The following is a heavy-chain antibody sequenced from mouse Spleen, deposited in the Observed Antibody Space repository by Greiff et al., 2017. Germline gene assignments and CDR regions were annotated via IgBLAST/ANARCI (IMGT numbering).Heavy chain of an antibody. D-gene: IGHD2-14*01. J-gene: IGHJ2*01. Sequence: EVKLVESGGGLVKPGGSLKLSCAASGFTFSDYGMHWVRQAPEKGLEWVAYISSGSSTIYYADTVKGRFTISRDNAKNTLFLQMTSLRSEDTAMYYCARGYYRYFDYWGQGTTLTVSS. CDR2: ISSGSSTI. V-gene: IGHV5-17*01. CDR3: ARGYYRYFDY. CDR1: GFTFSDYG.